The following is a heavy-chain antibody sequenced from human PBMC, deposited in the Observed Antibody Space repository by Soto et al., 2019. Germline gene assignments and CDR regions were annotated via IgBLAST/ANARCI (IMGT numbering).Heavy chain of an antibody. CDR3: ARDRGSSCSSTSCYGMDV. D-gene: IGHD2-2*01. V-gene: IGHV3-33*01. J-gene: IGHJ6*02. CDR1: GFTFSSYG. CDR2: ICYDGSNK. Sequence: GGSLRLSCAASGFTFSSYGMHWVRQAPGKGLEWVAVICYDGSNKYYADSVKGRFTISRDKSKNTLYLQMNSLRAEDTAVYYGARDRGSSCSSTSCYGMDVWGQGTTVTVSS.